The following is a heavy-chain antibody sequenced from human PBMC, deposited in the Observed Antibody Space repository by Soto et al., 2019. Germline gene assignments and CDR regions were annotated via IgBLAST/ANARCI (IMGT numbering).Heavy chain of an antibody. D-gene: IGHD1-26*01. Sequence: GESLKISCKISGYMFATYWISWVRQMPGKGLEWMGKMDPSDSYARYSPAFEGHVTFSVDKSIDTAYLQWSSLKASDTAIYYCARLASIVGPSHRGYYFDYWGRGTVVTVSS. J-gene: IGHJ4*02. CDR1: GYMFATYW. CDR2: MDPSDSYA. V-gene: IGHV5-10-1*01. CDR3: ARLASIVGPSHRGYYFDY.